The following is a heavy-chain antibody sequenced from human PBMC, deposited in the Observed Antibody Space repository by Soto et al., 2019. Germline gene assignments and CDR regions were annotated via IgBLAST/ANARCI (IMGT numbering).Heavy chain of an antibody. CDR3: ASTAHSSGWYSGGFDY. CDR1: GGSISSYY. V-gene: IGHV4-59*01. CDR2: IYYSGST. J-gene: IGHJ4*02. Sequence: SETLSLTCTVSGGSISSYYWSRMRQPPGKGLEWIGYIYYSGSTNYNASLKSRVTISVDRSKNQFSLRLSSVTAADTAVYYCASTAHSSGWYSGGFDYWGQGTLVTVS. D-gene: IGHD6-19*01.